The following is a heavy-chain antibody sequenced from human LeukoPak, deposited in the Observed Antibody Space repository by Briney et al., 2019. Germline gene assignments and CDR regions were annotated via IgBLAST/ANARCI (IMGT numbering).Heavy chain of an antibody. CDR2: ISGSGGST. J-gene: IGHJ4*02. V-gene: IGHV3-23*01. D-gene: IGHD5-24*01. CDR1: GFTFSSYA. CDR3: AKVVEMATILSRAFDY. Sequence: GGSLRLSCAASGFTFSSYAMSWVRQAPGKGLEWLSAISGSGGSTYYADSVKGRFTISRDNSKNTLYLQMNSLRAEDTAVYYCAKVVEMATILSRAFDYWGQGTLVTVSS.